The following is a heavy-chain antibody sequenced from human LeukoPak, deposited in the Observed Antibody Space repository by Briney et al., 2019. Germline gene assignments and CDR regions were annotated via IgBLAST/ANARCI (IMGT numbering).Heavy chain of an antibody. CDR3: ASEGYLWFGELPGDY. Sequence: PGGSLRLSCAASGFTFSSYAMHWVRQAPGEGLEWVAVISYDGSNKYYADSVKGRFTISRDNSKNTLYLQMNSLRAEDTAVYYCASEGYLWFGELPGDYWGQGTLVTVSS. CDR2: ISYDGSNK. V-gene: IGHV3-30*04. CDR1: GFTFSSYA. J-gene: IGHJ4*02. D-gene: IGHD3-10*01.